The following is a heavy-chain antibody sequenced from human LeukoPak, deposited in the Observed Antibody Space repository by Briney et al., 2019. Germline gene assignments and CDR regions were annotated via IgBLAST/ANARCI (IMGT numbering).Heavy chain of an antibody. V-gene: IGHV3-30*18. CDR1: GFTFSSYG. CDR3: AKEPHYYYDSSGYYDY. J-gene: IGHJ4*02. D-gene: IGHD3-22*01. Sequence: GGSLRLSCEASGFTFSSYGIHWVRQAPGKGLEWVAVISYDGSNKYYADSVKGRFTISRDNSKNTLYLQRNSLRAEDTAVYYCAKEPHYYYDSSGYYDYWGQGTLVTVSS. CDR2: ISYDGSNK.